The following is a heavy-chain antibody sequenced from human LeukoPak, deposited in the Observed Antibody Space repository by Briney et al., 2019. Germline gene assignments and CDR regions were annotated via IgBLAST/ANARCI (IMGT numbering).Heavy chain of an antibody. Sequence: GGSLRLSCAASGFTFSSYSMNWVRQAPGKGLEWVSSISSSSSYIYYADSVKGRFTISRDNAKNSVYLQMNSLTAEDTAVYYCARAVEYNILTGYGNLYWGQGTLVTVSS. CDR3: ARAVEYNILTGYGNLY. J-gene: IGHJ4*02. CDR2: ISSSSSYI. V-gene: IGHV3-21*01. D-gene: IGHD3-9*01. CDR1: GFTFSSYS.